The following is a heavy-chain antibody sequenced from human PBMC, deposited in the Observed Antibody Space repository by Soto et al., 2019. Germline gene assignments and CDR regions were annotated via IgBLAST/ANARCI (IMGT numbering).Heavy chain of an antibody. CDR1: GFTFISYA. D-gene: IGHD3-3*01. Sequence: GGSLRLSCAASGFTFISYAMHWVRQAPGKGLEWVAVISYDGSNKYYADSVKGRFTISRDNSKNTLYLQMNSLRAEDTAVYYCARDIDRSGYYTWWFDPWGQGT. CDR2: ISYDGSNK. V-gene: IGHV3-30-3*01. CDR3: ARDIDRSGYYTWWFDP. J-gene: IGHJ5*02.